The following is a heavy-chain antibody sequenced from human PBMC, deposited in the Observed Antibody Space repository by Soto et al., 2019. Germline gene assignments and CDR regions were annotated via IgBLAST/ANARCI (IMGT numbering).Heavy chain of an antibody. CDR3: AKSRRSVVVPAAMQFDP. Sequence: EVQLLESGGGLVQPGGSLRLSCAASGFTFSSYAMSWVRQAPGKGLEWVSAISGSGGSTYYADSVKGRFTISRDNSKNTLYLQMNSLRAEDTAVYYCAKSRRSVVVPAAMQFDPWGQGTLVTVSS. CDR1: GFTFSSYA. J-gene: IGHJ5*02. V-gene: IGHV3-23*01. CDR2: ISGSGGST. D-gene: IGHD2-2*01.